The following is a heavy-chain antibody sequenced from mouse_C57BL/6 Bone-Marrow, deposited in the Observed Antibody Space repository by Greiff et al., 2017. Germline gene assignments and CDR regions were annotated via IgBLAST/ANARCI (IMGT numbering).Heavy chain of an antibody. CDR3: ASTTVPYWYFDV. CDR2: ISRGSSTI. D-gene: IGHD1-1*01. J-gene: IGHJ1*03. V-gene: IGHV5-17*01. Sequence: EVQLVESGGGLVKPGGSLKLSCAASGFTFSDYGMHWVRQAPEKGLEWVAYISRGSSTIYYADTVQGRFTLSRDTATNTLFLQMNSMRSEDAATDYCASTTVPYWYFDVWGTGTTVTVSS. CDR1: GFTFSDYG.